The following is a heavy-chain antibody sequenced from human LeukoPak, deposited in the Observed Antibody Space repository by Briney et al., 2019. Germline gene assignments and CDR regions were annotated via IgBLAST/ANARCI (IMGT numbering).Heavy chain of an antibody. CDR3: AKDGELYSSGWYLNY. Sequence: GGSLRLSCAASGFTFSSYGMHWVRQAPGEGLEWVAFIPYDGSNKYYADSLKGRVSISRDNSKNTLYLQMNSLRAEDTAVYYCAKDGELYSSGWYLNYWGQGTLVTISS. CDR2: IPYDGSNK. J-gene: IGHJ4*02. V-gene: IGHV3-30*02. D-gene: IGHD6-19*01. CDR1: GFTFSSYG.